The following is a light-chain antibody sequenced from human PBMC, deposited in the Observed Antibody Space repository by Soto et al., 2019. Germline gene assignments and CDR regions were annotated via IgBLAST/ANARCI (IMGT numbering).Light chain of an antibody. CDR2: AAS. CDR3: QQSNSFPRT. CDR1: QAVSTW. V-gene: IGKV1-12*01. Sequence: DIQMTQSPSFVSASVGDRVTITCRASQAVSTWLAWYQQKPGDAPKLLIYAASTLRSGVPSRFSGSGSGTDFTLTIRSLQPEDFATYYCQQSNSFPRTFGGGTKVEIK. J-gene: IGKJ4*01.